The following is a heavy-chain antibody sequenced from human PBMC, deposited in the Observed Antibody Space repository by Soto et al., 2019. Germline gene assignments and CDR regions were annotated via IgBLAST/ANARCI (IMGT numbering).Heavy chain of an antibody. D-gene: IGHD3-22*01. J-gene: IGHJ4*02. CDR1: GGTFSSYA. CDR2: IIPIFGTA. Sequence: GASVKVSCKASGGTFSSYAISWVRQAPGQGLEWMGGIIPIFGTANYAQKFQGRVTITRDTSASTAYMELSSLRSEDTAVYYCARSSGWYYVDYWGQGTRVTVSS. CDR3: ARSSGWYYVDY. V-gene: IGHV1-69*05.